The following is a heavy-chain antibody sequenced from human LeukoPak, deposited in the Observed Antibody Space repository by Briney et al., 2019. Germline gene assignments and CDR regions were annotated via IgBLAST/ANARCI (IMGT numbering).Heavy chain of an antibody. J-gene: IGHJ4*02. Sequence: GGSLRLSCAASGLAFTFSTSGIHWVRQAPGKGLEWAAFNQFDDSGKSYADSVKGRFTTSRDNSKNTVFLQMNSLRDEDTAIYYCAREGGTIEIGEFDYWGQGTLVSVSS. D-gene: IGHD3-16*02. CDR2: NQFDDSGK. V-gene: IGHV3-30*02. CDR3: AREGGTIEIGEFDY. CDR1: GLAFTFSTSG.